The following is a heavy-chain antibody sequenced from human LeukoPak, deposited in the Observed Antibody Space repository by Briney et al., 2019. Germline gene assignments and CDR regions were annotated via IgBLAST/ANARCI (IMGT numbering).Heavy chain of an antibody. CDR1: GFTFSSYE. V-gene: IGHV3-48*03. CDR3: ARDSGPGYSSSWYDY. Sequence: GESLRLSCAASGFTFSSYEMNWVRQAPGKGLEWVSYISSSGSTIYYADSVKGRFTISRDNAKNSLYLQMNSLRAEDTAVYYCARDSGPGYSSSWYDYWGQGTLVTVSS. D-gene: IGHD6-13*01. CDR2: ISSSGSTI. J-gene: IGHJ4*02.